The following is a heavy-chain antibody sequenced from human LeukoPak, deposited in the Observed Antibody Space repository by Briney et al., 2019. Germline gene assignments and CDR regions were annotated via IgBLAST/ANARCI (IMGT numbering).Heavy chain of an antibody. J-gene: IGHJ4*02. CDR1: GFTFSSYS. CDR2: ISSSSSTI. CDR3: ARDWLGYYYDSSN. V-gene: IGHV3-48*01. Sequence: PGGSLRLSCAASGFTFSSYSMNWVRQAPGKGLEWVSYISSSSSTIYYADSVKGRFTISRDNAKNSLYLQMNSLRAEDTAVYYCARDWLGYYYDSSNWGQGTLVTVSS. D-gene: IGHD3-22*01.